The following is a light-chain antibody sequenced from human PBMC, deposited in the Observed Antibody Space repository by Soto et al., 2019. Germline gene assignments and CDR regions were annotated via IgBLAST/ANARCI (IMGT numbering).Light chain of an antibody. Sequence: EIVMTQSPATLSVSPGERATLSCRASQSVGNKLAWHQQRPAQAPRLLIYDASTRATGTPARFSGSGSGTEFTLTISSLQSEDFALYYCQQYNNWPPVTFGQGTRLE. J-gene: IGKJ5*01. CDR1: QSVGNK. CDR3: QQYNNWPPVT. V-gene: IGKV3-15*01. CDR2: DAS.